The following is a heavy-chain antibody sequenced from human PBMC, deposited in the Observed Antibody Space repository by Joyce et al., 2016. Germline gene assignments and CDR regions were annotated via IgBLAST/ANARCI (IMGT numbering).Heavy chain of an antibody. D-gene: IGHD3-22*01. CDR2: INSDGSTT. CDR3: AREGYSYYYGLDV. J-gene: IGHJ6*02. Sequence: EVQLVESGGGLVQPGGSLRLSCVASGFTFSSYWIHWVRQAPGKGLVWVSRINSDGSTTNYADSVGGRFTISRDNAKNTLFLQMSSLRTEDTAVYYCAREGYSYYYGLDVWGQRTTVTVSS. CDR1: GFTFSSYW. V-gene: IGHV3-74*01.